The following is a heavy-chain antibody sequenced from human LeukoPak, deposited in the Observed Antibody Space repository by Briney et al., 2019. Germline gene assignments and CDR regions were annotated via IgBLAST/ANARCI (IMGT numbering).Heavy chain of an antibody. V-gene: IGHV3-23*01. CDR2: ISDSGNT. Sequence: GGSLRLSCAASGFTFSSYAMSWVRQAPGKGLEWVSAISDSGNTYHADSVKGRFTISRDSSKNTLFLQMNRLRPEDAGVYYCAKAPVTTCRGAYCYPFDYWGQGTLVTVSS. J-gene: IGHJ4*02. CDR1: GFTFSSYA. CDR3: AKAPVTTCRGAYCYPFDY. D-gene: IGHD2-21*01.